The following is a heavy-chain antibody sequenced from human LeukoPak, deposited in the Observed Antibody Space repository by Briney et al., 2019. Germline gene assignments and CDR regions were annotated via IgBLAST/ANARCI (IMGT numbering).Heavy chain of an antibody. Sequence: GSLRLSCAASGFTFSSYSMNWVRQAPGKGLEWVSSISSSSSYIYYADSVKGRFTISRDNAKNSLYLQMNSLRAEDTAVYYCASRIAAAGQGNWFDPWGQGTLVTVSS. CDR1: GFTFSSYS. J-gene: IGHJ5*02. D-gene: IGHD6-13*01. V-gene: IGHV3-21*01. CDR3: ASRIAAAGQGNWFDP. CDR2: ISSSSSYI.